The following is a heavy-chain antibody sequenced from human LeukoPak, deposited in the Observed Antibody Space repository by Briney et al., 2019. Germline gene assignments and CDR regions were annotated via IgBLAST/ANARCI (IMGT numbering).Heavy chain of an antibody. Sequence: TGGSLRLSCAASGFTFGGYAMHWVRQAPGKGLQWLAVISYDGGKTYYADSVEGRFTISRDNSKSTVYLEINSLRSEDTAIYYCARGFNDFWSGSQLEYWGQGTLVTVSS. V-gene: IGHV3-30-3*01. CDR3: ARGFNDFWSGSQLEY. D-gene: IGHD3-3*01. CDR2: ISYDGGKT. J-gene: IGHJ4*02. CDR1: GFTFGGYA.